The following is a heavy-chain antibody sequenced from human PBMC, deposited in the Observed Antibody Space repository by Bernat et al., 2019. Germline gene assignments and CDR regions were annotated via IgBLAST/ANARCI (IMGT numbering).Heavy chain of an antibody. Sequence: EVQLLESGGGFVQPGGSLRISCAASGFTFSRYAMSWVRQAPGKGLEWVSAISGSGGSTNYADSVKGRLTISSDNSKNTLYLTMNSLRAEDTAEYYCAKEKHSNTYYYVVDFDYWGQGTLVTVSS. CDR2: ISGSGGST. J-gene: IGHJ4*02. CDR1: GFTFSRYA. D-gene: IGHD3-22*01. CDR3: AKEKHSNTYYYVVDFDY. V-gene: IGHV3-23*01.